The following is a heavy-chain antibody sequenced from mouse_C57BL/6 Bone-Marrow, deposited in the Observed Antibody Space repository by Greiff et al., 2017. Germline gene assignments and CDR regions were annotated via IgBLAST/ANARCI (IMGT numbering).Heavy chain of an antibody. CDR1: GYTFTDYE. V-gene: IGHV1-15*01. CDR3: TRQDYGSSLAY. Sequence: QVHVKQSGAELVRPGASVTLSCKASGYTFTDYEMHWVKQTPVHGLEWIGAIDPETGGTAYNQKFKGKAILTADKSSSTAYMELRSLTSEDSAVYYCTRQDYGSSLAYWGQGTLVTVSA. J-gene: IGHJ3*01. CDR2: IDPETGGT. D-gene: IGHD1-1*01.